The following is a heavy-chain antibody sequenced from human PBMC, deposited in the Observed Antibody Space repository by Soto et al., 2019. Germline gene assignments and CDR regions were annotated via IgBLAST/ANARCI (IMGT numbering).Heavy chain of an antibody. V-gene: IGHV3-23*01. J-gene: IGHJ4*02. D-gene: IGHD6-6*01. CDR3: AKDSYGEQLAKNYFDY. CDR2: ITDTGGDT. CDR1: GFTFGSRA. Sequence: PGGSLRLSCVASGFTFGSRAMSWVRQAPGEGLEWVSTITDTGGDTKYADSVRGRFTISRDNSKNTLYLQMNSLRAEDTAVYYCAKDSYGEQLAKNYFDYWGQGTLVTVSS.